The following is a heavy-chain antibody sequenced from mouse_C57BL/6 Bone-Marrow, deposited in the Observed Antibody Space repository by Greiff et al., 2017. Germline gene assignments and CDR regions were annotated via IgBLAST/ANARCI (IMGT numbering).Heavy chain of an antibody. V-gene: IGHV2-9-1*01. J-gene: IGHJ4*01. CDR1: GFSLTSYA. CDR2: IWTGGGT. D-gene: IGHD4-1*02. CDR3: ARKVCNWDYYAMDY. Sequence: QVQLKESGPGLVAPSQSLSITCTVSGFSLTSYAISWVRQPPGKGLEWLGVIWTGGGTNYNSALKSRLSISKDNSKIQVFLKMNSLQTDDTARYDCARKVCNWDYYAMDYWGQGTSVTVSS.